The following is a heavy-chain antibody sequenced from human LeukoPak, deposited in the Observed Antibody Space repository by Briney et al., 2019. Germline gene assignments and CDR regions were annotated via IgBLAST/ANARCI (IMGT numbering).Heavy chain of an antibody. CDR3: AKDIAILSGYYYDSSGLPFDY. CDR1: GFTFSTYA. V-gene: IGHV3-43*02. CDR2: ISGDGGST. Sequence: GGSLRLSCAASGFTFSTYAMSWVRQAPGKGLEWVSLISGDGGSTYYADSVKGRFTISRDNSKNSLYLQMNSLRTEDTALYYCAKDIAILSGYYYDSSGLPFDYWGQGTLVTVSS. J-gene: IGHJ4*02. D-gene: IGHD3-22*01.